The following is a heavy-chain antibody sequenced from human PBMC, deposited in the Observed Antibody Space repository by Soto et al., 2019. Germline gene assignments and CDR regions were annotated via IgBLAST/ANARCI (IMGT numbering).Heavy chain of an antibody. J-gene: IGHJ6*02. CDR1: GFTFDDYA. Sequence: PGGSLRLSCAASGFTFDDYAMHWVRQAPGKGLEWVSGISWNSGSIGYADSVKGRFTISRDNAKNSLYLQMNSLRAEDTALYYCAKEGAWSGPTHYYYYGMDVWGQGTTVTVSS. CDR3: AKEGAWSGPTHYYYYGMDV. V-gene: IGHV3-9*01. D-gene: IGHD3-3*01. CDR2: ISWNSGSI.